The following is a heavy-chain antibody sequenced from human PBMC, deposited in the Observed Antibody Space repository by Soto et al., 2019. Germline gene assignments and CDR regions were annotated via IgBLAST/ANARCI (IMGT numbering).Heavy chain of an antibody. J-gene: IGHJ6*02. Sequence: SETLSLTCTVSGGSLRRGGYYWSWVGQSPRRGLEWIGNIYYSGSTYYNPSLKSRLTISVDTSKNQFSLNLSSVTAADTAVYYCARDRLMATAGTARYYFGLDVWGQGTTVTVSS. D-gene: IGHD2-8*01. CDR3: ARDRLMATAGTARYYFGLDV. V-gene: IGHV4-31*03. CDR1: GGSLRRGGYY. CDR2: IYYSGST.